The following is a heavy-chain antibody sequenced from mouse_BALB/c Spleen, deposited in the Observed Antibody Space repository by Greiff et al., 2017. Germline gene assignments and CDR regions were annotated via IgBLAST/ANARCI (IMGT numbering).Heavy chain of an antibody. V-gene: IGHV1-7*01. CDR1: GYTFTSYW. CDR3: ARTTVGEGSFDY. J-gene: IGHJ3*01. CDR2: INPSTGYT. D-gene: IGHD1-1*01. Sequence: QVQLQQSGAELAKPGASVKLSCKASGYTFTSYWMHWVKKRPGQGLEWIGYINPSTGYTGYNQKFKDKATLTADKSSSTAYMQLSSLTSEDSAVYYCARTTVGEGSFDYWGQGTLVTVSA.